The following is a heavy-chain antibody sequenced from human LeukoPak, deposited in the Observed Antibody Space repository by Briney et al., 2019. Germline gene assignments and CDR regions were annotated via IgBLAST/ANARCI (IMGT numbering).Heavy chain of an antibody. J-gene: IGHJ3*02. V-gene: IGHV3-23*01. CDR1: GFTFSSYA. Sequence: GGSLRLSYAASGFTFSSYAMSWVRQAPGKGLEWVSAISGSGGSTYYADSVKGRFTISRDNSKNTLYLQMNSLRAEDTAVYYCAKVSSSWYLDSDAFDIWGQGTMVTVSS. CDR3: AKVSSSWYLDSDAFDI. CDR2: ISGSGGST. D-gene: IGHD6-13*01.